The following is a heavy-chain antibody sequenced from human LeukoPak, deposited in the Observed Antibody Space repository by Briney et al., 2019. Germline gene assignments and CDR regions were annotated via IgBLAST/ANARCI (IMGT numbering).Heavy chain of an antibody. J-gene: IGHJ3*02. CDR3: AKGLPYGDYLVDAFDI. CDR1: GFTFSSYG. V-gene: IGHV3-30*18. CDR2: ISYDGSNK. D-gene: IGHD4-17*01. Sequence: GRSLRLSCAASGFTFSSYGMHWVRQAPGKGLEWVAVISYDGSNKYYADSVKGRFTISRDNSKNTLYLQMNSLRAEDTAVYYCAKGLPYGDYLVDAFDIWGQGTMVTVSS.